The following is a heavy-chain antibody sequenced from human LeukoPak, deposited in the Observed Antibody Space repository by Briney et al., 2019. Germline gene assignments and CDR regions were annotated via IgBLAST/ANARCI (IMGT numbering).Heavy chain of an antibody. CDR3: ARENSGSYYQFDC. D-gene: IGHD1-26*01. CDR1: GFTFSIYE. J-gene: IGHJ4*02. Sequence: GGSLRLSCAASGFTFSIYEMNWVRLAPGKGLEWVSFISSSGTTIYYADSVKGRFTISRDNAKNSLYLQMNSLRPEDTAVYYCARENSGSYYQFDCWGQGTLVTVSS. CDR2: ISSSGTTI. V-gene: IGHV3-48*03.